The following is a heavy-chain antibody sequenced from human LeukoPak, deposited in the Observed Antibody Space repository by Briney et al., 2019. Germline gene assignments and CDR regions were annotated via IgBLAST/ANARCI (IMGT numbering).Heavy chain of an antibody. Sequence: PGGSLRLSCAASGFTFSDYYMSWIRQAPGKGLEWASYISSSSSYTNYADSVKGRFTISRDNAKNSLYLQMTSLRAEDTAVYYCARVAAGFYNWFDPWGQGTLVTVSS. V-gene: IGHV3-11*05. D-gene: IGHD6-13*01. CDR2: ISSSSSYT. CDR3: ARVAAGFYNWFDP. CDR1: GFTFSDYY. J-gene: IGHJ5*02.